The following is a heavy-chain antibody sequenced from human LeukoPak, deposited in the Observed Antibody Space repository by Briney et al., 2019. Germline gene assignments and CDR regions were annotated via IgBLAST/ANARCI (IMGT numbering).Heavy chain of an antibody. CDR3: ARALWNSGYPLDY. V-gene: IGHV1-3*01. CDR1: GYTFTSYA. Sequence: GASVKVSCKASGYTFTSYAIHWVRQAPGQRLEWMGWINAGNGNTKYSQKFQGRVTITRDTSASTAYMELSSLRSEDTAVYYCARALWNSGYPLDYWGQGTLVTVSS. CDR2: INAGNGNT. J-gene: IGHJ4*02. D-gene: IGHD5-12*01.